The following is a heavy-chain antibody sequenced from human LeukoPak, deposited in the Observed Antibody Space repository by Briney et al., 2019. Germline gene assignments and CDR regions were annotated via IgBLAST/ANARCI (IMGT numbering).Heavy chain of an antibody. CDR1: GRSPNTTHN. Sequence: SGTLSPAWRLSGRSPNTTHNWSWVRQSPGRGLEWIGEISLSGYTGFNPSLRGRVTISLDESKNHLSLTLTSGTAADPAILDASSDRRPYSPTGKRGRGILVTVTT. CDR2: ISLSGYT. J-gene: IGHJ4*02. V-gene: IGHV4-4*02. D-gene: IGHD3/OR15-3a*01. CDR3: SSDRRPYSPTGK.